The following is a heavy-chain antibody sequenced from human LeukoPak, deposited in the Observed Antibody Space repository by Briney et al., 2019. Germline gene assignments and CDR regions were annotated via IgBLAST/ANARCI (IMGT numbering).Heavy chain of an antibody. V-gene: IGHV3-53*04. CDR3: VRLMGSGWFDP. J-gene: IGHJ5*02. D-gene: IGHD1-26*01. Sequence: AGGSLRLSCAASGFTVSSSPINWLRQAPVRGLEWVSVIYSGGNTFYADSVKGRFTISRHNSENTLYLQMNSLSADDTAVYYCVRLMGSGWFDPWGQGTLVTVFS. CDR2: IYSGGNT. CDR1: GFTVSSSP.